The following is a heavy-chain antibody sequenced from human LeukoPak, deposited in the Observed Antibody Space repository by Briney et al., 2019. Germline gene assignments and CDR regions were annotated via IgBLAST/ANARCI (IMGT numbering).Heavy chain of an antibody. J-gene: IGHJ4*02. CDR1: GGSISSSNW. Sequence: SETLSLTCAVSGGSISSSNWWSWVRQPPGKGLEWIGEIYHSGSTNYNPSLKSRVTISEDKSKDQFSLKLSSVTAADTAVYYCARSPLGATFYFDYWGQGTLVTVSS. D-gene: IGHD3-10*01. CDR3: ARSPLGATFYFDY. V-gene: IGHV4-4*02. CDR2: IYHSGST.